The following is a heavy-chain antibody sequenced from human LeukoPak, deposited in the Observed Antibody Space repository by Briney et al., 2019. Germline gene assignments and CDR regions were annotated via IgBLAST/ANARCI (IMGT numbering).Heavy chain of an antibody. V-gene: IGHV1-69*06. CDR2: IIPIFGTA. D-gene: IGHD3-22*01. J-gene: IGHJ4*02. Sequence: SVKVSCKASGGTFSSYAISWVRQAPGQGLEWMGGIIPIFGTANYAQKFQGRVTITADKSTSTAYMELSRLRSDDTAVYYCARVKQGNYYDSSGYYYLGYWGQGTLVTVSS. CDR3: ARVKQGNYYDSSGYYYLGY. CDR1: GGTFSSYA.